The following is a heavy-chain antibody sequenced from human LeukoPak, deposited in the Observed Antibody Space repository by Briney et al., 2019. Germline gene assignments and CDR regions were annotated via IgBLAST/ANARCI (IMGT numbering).Heavy chain of an antibody. V-gene: IGHV1-2*02. CDR3: ARDGTGSLRFLEWSNPGGAFDI. Sequence: GASVKDSCKASGYTFTGYYIYWVRQAPGRGLEWMGWTNPNSGGTNYAQKFQGRVTMTRDTSISAAYMELSRLRSDDAAVYYCARDGTGSLRFLEWSNPGGAFDIWGQGTMVTVSS. D-gene: IGHD3-3*01. CDR2: TNPNSGGT. J-gene: IGHJ3*02. CDR1: GYTFTGYY.